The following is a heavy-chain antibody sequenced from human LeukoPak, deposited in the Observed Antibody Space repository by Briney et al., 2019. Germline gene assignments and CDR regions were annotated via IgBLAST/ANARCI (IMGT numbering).Heavy chain of an antibody. CDR1: GGSISSYY. D-gene: IGHD5-12*01. Sequence: SETLSLTCTVSGGSISSYYWSWIRQPPGKGLEWIGYIYYSGSTNYNPSLKSRVTISVDTSKNQFSLKLSSVTAADTAVYYCARHLVAYAFDIWGQGTMVTVSS. J-gene: IGHJ3*02. CDR2: IYYSGST. V-gene: IGHV4-59*08. CDR3: ARHLVAYAFDI.